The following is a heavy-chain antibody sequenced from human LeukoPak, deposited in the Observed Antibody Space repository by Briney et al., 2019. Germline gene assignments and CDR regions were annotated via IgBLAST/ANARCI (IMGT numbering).Heavy chain of an antibody. CDR3: ARYYDPTVGDAFDI. Sequence: GGSLRLSCAASGFTFSSYGMHWVRQAPGKGLEWVANISPDGSEKYFVDSVKGRFTISRDNGKNSLYLQLNSLKAEDTALYYCARYYDPTVGDAFDIWGQGTMVTVSP. CDR1: GFTFSSYG. J-gene: IGHJ3*02. V-gene: IGHV3-7*01. D-gene: IGHD3-16*01. CDR2: ISPDGSEK.